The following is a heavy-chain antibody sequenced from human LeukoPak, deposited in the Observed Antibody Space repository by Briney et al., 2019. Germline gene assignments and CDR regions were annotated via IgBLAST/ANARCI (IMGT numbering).Heavy chain of an antibody. CDR2: INSRSDII. Sequence: GGSLRLSCAASGFRFSGYAMNWVRQVPGKGRGWVSYINSRSDIIYYADSVKGRFTISRDNARNSLYLQMNSLRDEDTAVYYCARDGGKCADSDYWGQGSLVTVSS. D-gene: IGHD4-23*01. CDR1: GFRFSGYA. V-gene: IGHV3-48*02. CDR3: ARDGGKCADSDY. J-gene: IGHJ4*02.